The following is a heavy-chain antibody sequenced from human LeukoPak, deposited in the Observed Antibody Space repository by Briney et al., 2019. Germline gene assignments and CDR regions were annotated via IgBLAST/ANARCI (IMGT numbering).Heavy chain of an antibody. Sequence: PGGSLRLSCAASGFTFSSYAMSWVRQAPGKGLEWVSAISGSGGSTYYADSVKGRFTISRDNSKNTLYLQMSSLRAEDTAVYYCAKISGTYYDVRGNYFDYWGLGTLVTVSS. J-gene: IGHJ4*02. CDR1: GFTFSSYA. CDR3: AKISGTYYDVRGNYFDY. D-gene: IGHD1-26*01. CDR2: ISGSGGST. V-gene: IGHV3-23*01.